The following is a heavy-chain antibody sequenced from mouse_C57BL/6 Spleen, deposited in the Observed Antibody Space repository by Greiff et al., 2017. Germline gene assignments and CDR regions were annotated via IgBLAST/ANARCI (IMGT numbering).Heavy chain of an antibody. CDR3: ARGSNFSFDY. D-gene: IGHD2-5*01. CDR2: IYPGGGYT. Sequence: QVQLKQSGAELVRPGTSVKMSCKASGYTFTNYWIGWAKQRPGHGLEWIGDIYPGGGYTNYNDKFKGKATLTADKSSSTAYMQFSSLTSEDSAIYYCARGSNFSFDYWGQGTTLTVSS. V-gene: IGHV1-63*01. CDR1: GYTFTNYW. J-gene: IGHJ2*01.